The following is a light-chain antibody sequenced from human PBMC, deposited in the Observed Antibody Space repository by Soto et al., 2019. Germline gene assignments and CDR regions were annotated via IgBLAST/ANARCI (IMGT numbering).Light chain of an antibody. Sequence: EIVLTQSPGTLSLSPGERATLSCRASQSVSSSSLAWYQHKRGQAPRLLIHGASSRATGIPDRFSGSGSGTDFTLTISRLEPEDFAVYYCQQYGGSPRTFGQVTKVEVK. CDR1: QSVSSSS. J-gene: IGKJ1*01. V-gene: IGKV3-20*01. CDR3: QQYGGSPRT. CDR2: GAS.